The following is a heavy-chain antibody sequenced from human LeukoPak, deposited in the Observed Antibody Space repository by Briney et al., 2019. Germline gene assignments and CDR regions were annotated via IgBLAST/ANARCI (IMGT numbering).Heavy chain of an antibody. D-gene: IGHD3-16*02. V-gene: IGHV4-34*01. CDR1: GGSFSGYY. CDR2: INHSGST. CDR3: ARRMGYDYVWGSYRHGYYFDY. Sequence: SETPSLTCAVYGGSFSGYYWSWIRQPPGKGLEWIGEINHSGSTNYNPSLKSRVTISVDTSKNQFSLKLSSVTAADTAVYYCARRMGYDYVWGSYRHGYYFDYWGQGTLVTVSS. J-gene: IGHJ4*02.